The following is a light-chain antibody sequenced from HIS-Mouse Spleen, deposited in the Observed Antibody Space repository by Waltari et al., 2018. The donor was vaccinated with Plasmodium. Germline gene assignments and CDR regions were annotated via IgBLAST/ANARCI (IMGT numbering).Light chain of an antibody. V-gene: IGKV3-11*01. CDR2: DAS. CDR3: QQRSNWPPG. J-gene: IGKJ5*01. CDR1: QSVSSY. Sequence: EIVLTQSPATLSLSPGARATLSCRASQSVSSYLAWYQQKPGPAPRLLIYDASNRATGIPARFSGSGSGTDFTLTISSLGPEDFAVYYCQQRSNWPPGFGQGTRLEIK.